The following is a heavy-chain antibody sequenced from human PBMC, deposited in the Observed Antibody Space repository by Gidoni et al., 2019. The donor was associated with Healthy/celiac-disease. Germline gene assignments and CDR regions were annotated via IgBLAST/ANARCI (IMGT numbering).Heavy chain of an antibody. J-gene: IGHJ6*02. CDR1: GYSISSGYY. Sequence: QVQLQESGPGLVKPSETLSLTCTVSGYSISSGYYWGWIRQPPGKGLEWIGSIYHSGSTYYNPSLKSRVTISVDTSKNQFSPKLSSVTAADTAVYYCARVVVVPAAMPYDGYYYYGMDVWGQGTTVTVSS. CDR3: ARVVVVPAAMPYDGYYYYGMDV. V-gene: IGHV4-38-2*02. CDR2: IYHSGST. D-gene: IGHD2-2*01.